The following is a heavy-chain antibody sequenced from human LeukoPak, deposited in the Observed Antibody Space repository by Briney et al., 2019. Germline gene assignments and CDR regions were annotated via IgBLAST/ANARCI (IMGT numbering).Heavy chain of an antibody. J-gene: IGHJ4*02. CDR1: GFXFSSFT. Sequence: GGSLRLSCATSGFXFSSFTINWVRQAPGKGLEWVSTISDGSRDTHYAGSVKGRFTISRDDSQNIVYLQMDSLRAEDTALYYCTTRLRNHFDYWGQGNQVTVSS. CDR3: TTRLRNHFDY. CDR2: ISDGSRDT. D-gene: IGHD5-12*01. V-gene: IGHV3-23*01.